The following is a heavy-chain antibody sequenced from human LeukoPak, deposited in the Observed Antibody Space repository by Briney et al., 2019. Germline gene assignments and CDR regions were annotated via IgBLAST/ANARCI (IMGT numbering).Heavy chain of an antibody. CDR1: GFTFSTYG. V-gene: IGHV3-23*01. CDR2: ISGSGGSR. CDR3: ARARSTMMMFAAFDV. J-gene: IGHJ3*01. Sequence: GGSLRLSCAASGFTFSTYGMSWVRQAPGKGLEWVSGISGSGGSRFYTDSVKGRFTISRDNAKNSLYLQMDSLRAEDTAVYYCARARSTMMMFAAFDVWGQGTTVTVSS. D-gene: IGHD3-16*01.